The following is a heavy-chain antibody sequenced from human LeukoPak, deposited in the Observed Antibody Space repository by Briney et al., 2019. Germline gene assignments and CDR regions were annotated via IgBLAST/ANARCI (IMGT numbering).Heavy chain of an antibody. J-gene: IGHJ5*02. CDR3: ARHVRLDYGGNSGLVP. V-gene: IGHV4-39*01. CDR2: IYYSGST. CDR1: GGSISSSSYY. D-gene: IGHD4-23*01. Sequence: PSETLSLTCTVSGGSISSSSYYWGWIRQPPGKGLEWIGSIYYSGSTYYNPSLKSRVTISVDTSKNQFSLKLSSVTAADTAVYYCARHVRLDYGGNSGLVPWGQGTLVTVSS.